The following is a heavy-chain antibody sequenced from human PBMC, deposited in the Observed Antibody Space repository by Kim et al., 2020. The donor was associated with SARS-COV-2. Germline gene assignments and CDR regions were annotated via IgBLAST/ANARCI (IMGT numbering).Heavy chain of an antibody. CDR1: GYSISSAYW. Sequence: SETLSLTCTVSGYSISSAYWWGWIRQTPGKGLEWIGSIYHDGTTHYNPSVKSRVTISLDTYKNQFSLKLTSVTAADTAVYYCARRPETYADYWGQGTLVT. D-gene: IGHD3-10*01. CDR2: IYHDGTT. V-gene: IGHV4-38-2*02. J-gene: IGHJ4*02. CDR3: ARRPETYADY.